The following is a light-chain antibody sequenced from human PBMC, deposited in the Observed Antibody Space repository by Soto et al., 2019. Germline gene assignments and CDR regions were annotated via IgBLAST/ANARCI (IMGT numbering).Light chain of an antibody. Sequence: IVLTQSPATLSLSPGERATLSCRASQSVGSYLAWYQQKPGQAPRPLIYGASKRAPGVSARFSGSGSGTDFTLTISSLEPEDFAVYHCLQRSIGFTFGPGTKVHIK. CDR3: LQRSIGFT. V-gene: IGKV3-11*01. J-gene: IGKJ3*01. CDR2: GAS. CDR1: QSVGSY.